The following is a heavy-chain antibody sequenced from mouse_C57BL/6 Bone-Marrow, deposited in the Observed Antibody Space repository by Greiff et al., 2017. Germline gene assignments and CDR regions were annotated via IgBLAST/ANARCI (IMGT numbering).Heavy chain of an antibody. D-gene: IGHD1-1*01. CDR3: ARRGDSSPFDY. V-gene: IGHV1-82*01. CDR1: GYTFTSYW. CDR2: IYPGDGAT. Sequence: HVQLQQPGAGLVKPGASLKLSCKASGYTFTSYWLQWVRQRPGQGLEWIGWIYPGDGATNYNGKFKGQSTLTADKSTSTAYMQRSRLTSEDSAVCVCARRGDSSPFDYWGQGTTLTVSS. J-gene: IGHJ2*01.